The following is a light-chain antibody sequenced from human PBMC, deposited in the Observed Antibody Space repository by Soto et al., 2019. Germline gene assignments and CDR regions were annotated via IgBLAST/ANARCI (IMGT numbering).Light chain of an antibody. CDR3: QQYYSYPIT. CDR1: QGISSY. CDR2: AAS. V-gene: IGKV1-8*01. Sequence: AVGVTQSPSAFSASTGDRGTITFRASQGISSYLAWYQQKPGKAPKLLIYAASTLQSGVPSRFSGSGSGTDFTLTISCLQSEDFATYYCQQYYSYPITFGQGTRLEI. J-gene: IGKJ5*01.